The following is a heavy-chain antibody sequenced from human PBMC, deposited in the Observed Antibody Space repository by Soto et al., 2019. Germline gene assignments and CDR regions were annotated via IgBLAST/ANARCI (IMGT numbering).Heavy chain of an antibody. CDR2: INPSGGHT. Sequence: QVQLMQSGAEVKKPGASVKVSCKASGNTFTNYYIHWVRQAPGQGLEWMGTINPSGGHTTYAQKFLGRVTMTRDTSTSTLYMELTSLRSEDTAVYYCARGGHVVVVTAAFDYWGQGPRVTVSS. CDR1: GNTFTNYY. J-gene: IGHJ4*02. V-gene: IGHV1-46*01. CDR3: ARGGHVVVVTAAFDY. D-gene: IGHD2-21*02.